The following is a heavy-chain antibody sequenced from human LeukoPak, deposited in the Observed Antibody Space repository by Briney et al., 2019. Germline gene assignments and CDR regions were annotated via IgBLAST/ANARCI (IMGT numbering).Heavy chain of an antibody. D-gene: IGHD3-9*01. CDR3: AREDVLRYFDWLRSGYYYYYYMDV. V-gene: IGHV1-18*01. CDR1: GYTFTNYG. CDR2: ISGYNGNT. Sequence: ASVKVSCKASGYTFTNYGICWVRQAPGQGLEWLGWISGYNGNTNYAQKFQGRVTMTTDTSTSTAYMELRSLRSDDTAVYYCAREDVLRYFDWLRSGYYYYYYMDVWGKGTTVTISS. J-gene: IGHJ6*03.